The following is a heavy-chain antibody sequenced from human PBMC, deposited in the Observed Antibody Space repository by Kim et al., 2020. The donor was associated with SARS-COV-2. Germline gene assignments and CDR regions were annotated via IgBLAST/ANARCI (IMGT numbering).Heavy chain of an antibody. CDR3: ARDLRSYEFWSGYYTVFDY. J-gene: IGHJ4*02. CDR2: IYYSGST. Sequence: SETLSLTCTVSGGSISSSSYYWGWIRQPPGKGLEWIGSIYYSGSTYYNPSLKSRVTISVDTSKNQFSLKLSSVTAADTAVYYCARDLRSYEFWSGYYTVFDYWGQGTLVTVSS. CDR1: GGSISSSSYY. D-gene: IGHD3-3*01. V-gene: IGHV4-39*07.